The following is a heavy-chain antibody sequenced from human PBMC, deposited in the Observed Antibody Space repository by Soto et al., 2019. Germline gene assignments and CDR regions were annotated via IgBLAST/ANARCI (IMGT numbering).Heavy chain of an antibody. V-gene: IGHV1-2*02. CDR3: ARVSGDYDYYYGMDV. CDR1: GYTFTGYY. Sequence: ASVKVSCKASGYTFTGYYMHWVRQAPGQGLEWMGWINPNSGGTNYAQKFQGRVTMTRDTSISTAYMELSRLRSDDTAVYYCARVSGDYDYYYGMDVWGQGTTVTVSS. J-gene: IGHJ6*02. CDR2: INPNSGGT. D-gene: IGHD4-17*01.